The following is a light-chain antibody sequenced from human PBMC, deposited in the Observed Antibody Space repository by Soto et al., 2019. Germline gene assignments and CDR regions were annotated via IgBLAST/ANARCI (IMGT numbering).Light chain of an antibody. CDR3: QQYVTTPPWT. CDR2: WAS. V-gene: IGKV4-1*01. CDR1: QSVLYSSNNKNY. J-gene: IGKJ1*01. Sequence: DIVMTQSPDSLAVSLGERATINCKSSQSVLYSSNNKNYLAWYQHKPGQPPKLLIYWASTRESGVPDRFSGSGSGTDFTLTISSLQAEDVAVYYCQQYVTTPPWTFGQGTKVEI.